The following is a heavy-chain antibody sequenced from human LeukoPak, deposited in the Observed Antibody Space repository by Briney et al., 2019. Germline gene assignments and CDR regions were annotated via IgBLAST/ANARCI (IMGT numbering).Heavy chain of an antibody. CDR1: GFTFSSYA. D-gene: IGHD2-2*02. CDR2: INPNGGGT. CDR3: ASSTVRVGYCSSTSCYTFYYYYGMDV. Sequence: PGGSLRLSCAASGFTFSSYAISWVRQAPGQGLEWMGWINPNGGGTNYAQKFQGRVTMTRDTSISTAYMELSSLRSEDTAVYYCASSTVRVGYCSSTSCYTFYYYYGMDVWGQGTTVTVSS. V-gene: IGHV1-2*02. J-gene: IGHJ6*02.